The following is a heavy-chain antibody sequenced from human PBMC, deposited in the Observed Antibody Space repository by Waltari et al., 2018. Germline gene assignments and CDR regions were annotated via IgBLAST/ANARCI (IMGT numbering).Heavy chain of an antibody. CDR2: VNPNTGAT. CDR3: ARGRDVFANFDYNWFDP. Sequence: QVQLVQSGAEVLKPGASVKVSCQASGYTLINYEINWVRQAAGQGLEWRGWVNPNTGATAYAQKVQGRITMTWDTSRSTAYMELTNLRSDDTAVLYCARGRDVFANFDYNWFDPWGQGTLVTVSS. J-gene: IGHJ5*02. CDR1: GYTLINYE. D-gene: IGHD2-21*01. V-gene: IGHV1-8*02.